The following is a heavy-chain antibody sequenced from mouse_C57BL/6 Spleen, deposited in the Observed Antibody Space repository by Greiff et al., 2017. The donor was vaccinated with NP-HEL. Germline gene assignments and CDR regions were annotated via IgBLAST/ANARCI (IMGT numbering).Heavy chain of an antibody. Sequence: EVKLMESGGDLVKPGGSLKLSCAASGFTFSSYGMSWVRQTPDKRLEWVATISSGGSYTYYPDSVKGRFTISRDNAKNTLYLQMSSLKSEDTAMYYCAKRSLGFAYWGQGTLVTVSA. J-gene: IGHJ3*01. CDR2: ISSGGSYT. CDR3: AKRSLGFAY. CDR1: GFTFSSYG. V-gene: IGHV5-6*02.